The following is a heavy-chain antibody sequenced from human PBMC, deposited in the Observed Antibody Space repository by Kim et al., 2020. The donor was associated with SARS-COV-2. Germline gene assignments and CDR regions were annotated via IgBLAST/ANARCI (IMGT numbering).Heavy chain of an antibody. D-gene: IGHD3-22*01. Sequence: ASVKVSCKASGYTFTSYEINWVRQATGQGLEWMGWMNPNSGDTGDIQNFQGRVTMTRDTSIGTAYMELSSLRSDDTAVYYCTIGSMRASPQFDFWGQGTLVTVSS. J-gene: IGHJ4*02. CDR1: GYTFTSYE. V-gene: IGHV1-8*01. CDR3: TIGSMRASPQFDF. CDR2: MNPNSGDT.